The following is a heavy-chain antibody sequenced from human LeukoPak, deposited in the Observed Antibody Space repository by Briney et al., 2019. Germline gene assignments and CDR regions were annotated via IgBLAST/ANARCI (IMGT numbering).Heavy chain of an antibody. CDR1: GFMFDDYG. CDR2: INWNGGRT. Sequence: PGGSLRLSCAASGFMFDDYGMSWVRQAPGKGLEWVSGINWNGGRTGYADSVKGRFTLSRDNAKNSLYLQMNSLRAEDTAVYYCARVGDRSGYYYWFDPWGQGTLVTVSS. V-gene: IGHV3-20*04. D-gene: IGHD3-22*01. J-gene: IGHJ5*02. CDR3: ARVGDRSGYYYWFDP.